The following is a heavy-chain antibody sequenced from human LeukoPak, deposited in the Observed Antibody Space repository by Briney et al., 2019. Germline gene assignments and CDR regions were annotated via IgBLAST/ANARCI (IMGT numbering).Heavy chain of an antibody. D-gene: IGHD1-26*01. J-gene: IGHJ4*02. V-gene: IGHV3-64*01. CDR3: ARGIVGSTTGAGDY. CDR2: ISYNGDST. Sequence: PGGSLRLSCAASEFTFSSYEMHWVRQAPGKGLEYVSAISYNGDSTYYANSVKGRFTISRDNSKNTLYLQMGSLRAEDMAVYYCARGIVGSTTGAGDYWGQGTLVTVSS. CDR1: EFTFSSYE.